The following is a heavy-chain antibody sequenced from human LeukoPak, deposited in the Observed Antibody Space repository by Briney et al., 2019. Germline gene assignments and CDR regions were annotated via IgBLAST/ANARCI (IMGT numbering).Heavy chain of an antibody. CDR3: ARGVWDATMAAEDY. Sequence: SVKVSCKAYGHTFTSYGVSWVRQAPGQGLEWMGWISGDNGNTDYAQKFQGRVTMTRDTSITTAHMELSRLRSDDTAVYYCARGVWDATMAAEDYWGQGTLVTVSS. CDR1: GHTFTSYG. D-gene: IGHD3-16*01. V-gene: IGHV1-18*01. J-gene: IGHJ4*02. CDR2: ISGDNGNT.